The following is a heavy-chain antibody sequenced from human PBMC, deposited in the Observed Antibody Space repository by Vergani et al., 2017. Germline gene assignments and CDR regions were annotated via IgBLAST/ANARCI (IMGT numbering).Heavy chain of an antibody. Sequence: QVQLVQSGAEVKKPGASVEVSCKASGGTFSSYAISWVRQAPGQGLEWMGRIIPILGIANYAQKFQGRVTITADKSTSTAYMGLSSLRSEDTAVYYCARDSYYESSGYYYVWVYWGQGTLVTVSS. CDR3: ARDSYYESSGYYYVWVY. V-gene: IGHV1-69*04. CDR2: IIPILGIA. D-gene: IGHD3-22*01. J-gene: IGHJ4*02. CDR1: GGTFSSYA.